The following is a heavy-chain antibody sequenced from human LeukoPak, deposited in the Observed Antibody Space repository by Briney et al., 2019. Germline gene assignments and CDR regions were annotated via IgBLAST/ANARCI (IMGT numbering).Heavy chain of an antibody. CDR3: ARHGVEYSSSSAENYYYGMDV. CDR2: IYPGDSET. CDR1: GYSFTSYW. J-gene: IGHJ6*02. Sequence: KSGESLKISCKGSGYSFTSYWIGWVRQMPGKGLEWMGIIYPGDSETRYSPSFQGQVTISADKSISTAYLQWSSLKASDTAMYYCARHGVEYSSSSAENYYYGMDVWGQGTTVTVSS. D-gene: IGHD6-6*01. V-gene: IGHV5-51*01.